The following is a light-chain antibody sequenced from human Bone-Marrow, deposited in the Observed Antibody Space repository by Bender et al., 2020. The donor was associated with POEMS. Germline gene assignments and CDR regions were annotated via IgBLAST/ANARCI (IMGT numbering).Light chain of an antibody. CDR2: KDH. CDR1: SLAQHY. J-gene: IGLJ1*01. Sequence: SYELTQPPSVSVSPGQTARITCSGDSLAQHYAYWYQQKPGQAPVLVISKDHQRPLGIPERFSGSSSGTTVTLTISGVQAEDEADYYCQSEDSSGTFVFGTGTKVTVL. CDR3: QSEDSSGTFV. V-gene: IGLV3-25*03.